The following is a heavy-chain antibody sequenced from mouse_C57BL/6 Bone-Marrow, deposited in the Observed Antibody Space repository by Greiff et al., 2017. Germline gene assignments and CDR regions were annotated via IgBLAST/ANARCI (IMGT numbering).Heavy chain of an antibody. D-gene: IGHD6-2*01. CDR1: GFTFSSYG. J-gene: IGHJ2*01. Sequence: EVKLVESGGDLVKPGGSLKLSCAASGFTFSSYGMSWVRQTPDKRLEWVATISSGGSYTYYPDSVKGRFTISRDNAKNTLYLQMSSRKSEDTAAYYCAREVSYWGQGTTLTVSS. V-gene: IGHV5-6*01. CDR3: AREVSY. CDR2: ISSGGSYT.